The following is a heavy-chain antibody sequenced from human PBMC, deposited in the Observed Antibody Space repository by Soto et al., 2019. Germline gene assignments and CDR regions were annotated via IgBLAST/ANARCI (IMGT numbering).Heavy chain of an antibody. J-gene: IGHJ4*02. CDR2: ISHTGRT. V-gene: IGHV4-38-2*02. Sequence: SETLSLTCRVSGSSITNSFYWGWIRQSPEKGLEWIGSISHTGRTPYNPSLKSRVSISVDTSKNQFPLTLTSVTAADTAVYYCARDPANLALAVAYFDSWGQGTLVTVSS. CDR3: ARDPANLALAVAYFDS. CDR1: GSSITNSFY. D-gene: IGHD2-15*01.